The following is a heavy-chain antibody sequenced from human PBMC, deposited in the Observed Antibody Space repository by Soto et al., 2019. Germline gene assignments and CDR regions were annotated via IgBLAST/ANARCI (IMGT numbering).Heavy chain of an antibody. CDR1: GYTFTSYD. CDR2: MNPNSGNT. Sequence: GASVKVSCKASGYTFTSYDINWVRQATGQGLEWMGWMNPNSGNTGYAQKFQGRVTMTRNTSISTAYMELSSLRSEDTAVYYCATYASGSFPYGMDVWGQGTTVTVSS. V-gene: IGHV1-8*01. CDR3: ATYASGSFPYGMDV. D-gene: IGHD3-10*01. J-gene: IGHJ6*02.